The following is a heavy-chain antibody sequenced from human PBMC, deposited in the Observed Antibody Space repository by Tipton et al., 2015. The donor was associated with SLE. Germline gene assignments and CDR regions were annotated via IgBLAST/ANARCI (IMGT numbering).Heavy chain of an antibody. V-gene: IGHV5-51*03. D-gene: IGHD3-3*02. J-gene: IGHJ4*02. Sequence: QLVQSGAEVKMPGESLKISCKGSGYSFTSYWIAWVRQMPGEGLEWMGIVYPGDSDTRYSPSFQGRVTISADKSISTAYLQWTTLTASDTAIYYCARSSSEISFYYFDSWGQGTLVTVSS. CDR3: ARSSSEISFYYFDS. CDR1: GYSFTSYW. CDR2: VYPGDSDT.